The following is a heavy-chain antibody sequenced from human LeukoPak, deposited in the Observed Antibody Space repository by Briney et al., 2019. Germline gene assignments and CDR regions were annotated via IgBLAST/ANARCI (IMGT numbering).Heavy chain of an antibody. CDR1: GFTFGDYA. Sequence: PGGSLRLSCTASGFTFGDYAMSWFRQAPGKGLEWVGFIRSKAYGGTTEYAASVKGRFTISRDDSKSIAYLQTNSLKTEDTAVYYCTRGRYSSSWYAFDIWGQGTMVTVSS. CDR3: TRGRYSSSWYAFDI. CDR2: IRSKAYGGTT. D-gene: IGHD6-13*01. J-gene: IGHJ3*02. V-gene: IGHV3-49*03.